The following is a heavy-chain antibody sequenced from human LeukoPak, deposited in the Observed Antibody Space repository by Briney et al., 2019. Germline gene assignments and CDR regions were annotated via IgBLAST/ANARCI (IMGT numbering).Heavy chain of an antibody. Sequence: SETLSLTCTVSGGSISSSSYYWGWIRQPPGKGLEWIGSIYYSGSTYYNPSLKSRVTISVDTSKNQFSLKLSSVTAADTAVYYCARGRRLRFLEWLLSDNWFDPWGQGTLVTVSS. V-gene: IGHV4-39*07. J-gene: IGHJ5*02. CDR1: GGSISSSSYY. D-gene: IGHD3-3*01. CDR3: ARGRRLRFLEWLLSDNWFDP. CDR2: IYYSGST.